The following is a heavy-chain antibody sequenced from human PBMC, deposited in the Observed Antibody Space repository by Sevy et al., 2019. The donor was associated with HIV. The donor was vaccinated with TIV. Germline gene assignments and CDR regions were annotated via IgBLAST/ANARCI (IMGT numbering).Heavy chain of an antibody. CDR1: GVSISSGGYY. V-gene: IGHV4-31*03. D-gene: IGHD2-15*01. CDR2: IYYSGST. CDR3: ARDRNEYCSGGSCYWSRWDAFDI. J-gene: IGHJ3*02. Sequence: SETLSLTCTVSGVSISSGGYYWSWIRQHPGKGLEWIGYIYYSGSTYYNPSLKSRVTISVDTSKNQFSLKLSSVTAADTAVYYCARDRNEYCSGGSCYWSRWDAFDIWGQGTMVTVSS.